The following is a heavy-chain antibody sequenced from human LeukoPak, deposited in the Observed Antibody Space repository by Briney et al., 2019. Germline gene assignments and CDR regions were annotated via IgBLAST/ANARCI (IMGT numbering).Heavy chain of an antibody. CDR2: ISGGGGST. V-gene: IGHV3-23*01. Sequence: GGSLRLSCAASGLTFSSYAMTWVRQAPGKGLEWVSTISGGGGSTYYADSVKGRFTISRDNSKNTLYLQVNSLRAEDTAVYYCAKGGKWDVTPFDYWGQGTLVTVSS. D-gene: IGHD1-26*01. J-gene: IGHJ4*02. CDR1: GLTFSSYA. CDR3: AKGGKWDVTPFDY.